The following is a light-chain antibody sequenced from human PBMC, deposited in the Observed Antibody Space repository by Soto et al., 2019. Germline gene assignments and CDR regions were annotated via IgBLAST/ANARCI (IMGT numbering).Light chain of an antibody. CDR3: GAWDTSLSAWV. J-gene: IGLJ2*01. CDR1: SSNIGHNY. CDR2: DND. V-gene: IGLV1-51*01. Sequence: QSVLTQPPSVSAAPGQKVTISCSGGSSNIGHNYVSWYQQLPGTAPKLLIYDNDKRPSGIPDRRSGSKSGTSATLVISGLQTGDEADYRCGAWDTSLSAWVFGGGTKVTVL.